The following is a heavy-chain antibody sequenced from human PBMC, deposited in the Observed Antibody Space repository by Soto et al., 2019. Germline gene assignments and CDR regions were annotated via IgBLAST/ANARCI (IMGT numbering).Heavy chain of an antibody. CDR1: GGTFSSYT. CDR2: IIPILGIA. CDR3: ARINGYGDQNSDY. J-gene: IGHJ4*02. D-gene: IGHD4-17*01. V-gene: IGHV1-69*02. Sequence: QVQLVQSGAEVKKPGSSVKVSCKASGGTFSSYTISWVRQAPGQGLEWMGRIIPILGIANYAQKFQGRGTITADKSTSTAYMELSSLRSEDTDVYYCARINGYGDQNSDYWGQGTLVTVSS.